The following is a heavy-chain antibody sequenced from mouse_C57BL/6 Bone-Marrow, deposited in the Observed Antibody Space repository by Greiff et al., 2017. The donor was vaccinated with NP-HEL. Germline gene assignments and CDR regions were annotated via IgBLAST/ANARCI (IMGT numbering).Heavy chain of an antibody. CDR2: IHPNSGST. CDR3: ERSSYYDGSRY. D-gene: IGHD1-1*01. CDR1: GYTFTSYW. J-gene: IGHJ2*01. V-gene: IGHV1-64*01. Sequence: VKLQQPGAELVKPGASVKLSCKASGYTFTSYWMHWVKQRPGQGLEWIGMIHPNSGSTNYNEKFKSKATLTVDKSSSTAYMQLSSLTSEDSAVYYCERSSYYDGSRYWGQGTTLTVSS.